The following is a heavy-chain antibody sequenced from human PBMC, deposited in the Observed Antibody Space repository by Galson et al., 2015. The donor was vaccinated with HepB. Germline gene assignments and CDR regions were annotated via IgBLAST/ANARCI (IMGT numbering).Heavy chain of an antibody. D-gene: IGHD4-17*01. J-gene: IGHJ4*02. CDR1: GFTFSSYA. CDR3: AKDTGYGDYRMNFDD. Sequence: SLRLSCAASGFTFSSYALHWVRQAPGKGLEWVAVISSDGSKKYYTDSVKGRFTISRDNSRDTLYLQMNSLRVEDTAVYYCAKDTGYGDYRMNFDDWGQGTPVTVSS. CDR2: ISSDGSKK. V-gene: IGHV3-30-3*01.